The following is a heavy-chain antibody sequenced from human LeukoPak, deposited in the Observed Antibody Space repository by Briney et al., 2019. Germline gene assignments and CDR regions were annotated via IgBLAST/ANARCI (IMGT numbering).Heavy chain of an antibody. CDR3: ARELRYCSDASCYSGDY. V-gene: IGHV4-39*02. J-gene: IGHJ4*02. D-gene: IGHD2-15*01. Sequence: SETLSLTCTVSGGSISTSSYYWAWLRQPPGKGLEWIGTINYSGSTYDDPSLKSRVTMPVDTSKNQFSLKPSSVTAADTAVYYCARELRYCSDASCYSGDYWGQGTLVTVSS. CDR2: INYSGST. CDR1: GGSISTSSYY.